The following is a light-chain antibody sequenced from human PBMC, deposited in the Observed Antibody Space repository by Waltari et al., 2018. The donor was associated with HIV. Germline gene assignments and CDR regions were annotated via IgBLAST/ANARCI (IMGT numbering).Light chain of an antibody. CDR2: DVS. J-gene: IGLJ2*01. Sequence: QSALTQPRSVSGSTGQSVTLSCTGTSSDVGGYNYVPWYQQHPGKAPKLMIYDVSKRPSGVPDRFSGSKSGNTASLTISGLQAEDEADYYCCSYAGSYTYVVFGGGTKLTVL. V-gene: IGLV2-11*01. CDR3: CSYAGSYTYVV. CDR1: SSDVGGYNY.